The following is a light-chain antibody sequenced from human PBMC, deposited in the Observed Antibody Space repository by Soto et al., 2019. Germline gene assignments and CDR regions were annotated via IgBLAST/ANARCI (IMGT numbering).Light chain of an antibody. V-gene: IGKV4-1*01. J-gene: IGKJ2*01. CDR2: WAS. CDR1: QSVFYSSNNKNY. CDR3: QQYYAIPHT. Sequence: DIVMTQSPDSLAVSLGGRATINCKSSQSVFYSSNNKNYLAWYQQKAGQPPKLLFYWASTRESGVPDRFSGSGSGADFTLTITNLQAEDMAVYYCQQYYAIPHTFGQGTKLEIK.